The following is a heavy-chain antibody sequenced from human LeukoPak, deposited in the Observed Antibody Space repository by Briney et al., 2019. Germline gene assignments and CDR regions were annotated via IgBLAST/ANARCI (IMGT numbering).Heavy chain of an antibody. V-gene: IGHV3-15*07. CDR1: GFTFSNAW. Sequence: GGSLRLSCAASGFTFSNAWMNWVRQAPGKGLEWVGRIKSKTDGGTTDYAAPVKGRFTISRDNAKNTLYLQMNSLRAEDTAVYYCARDPRSWELYYFDYWGQGTLVTVSS. J-gene: IGHJ4*02. CDR3: ARDPRSWELYYFDY. D-gene: IGHD1-26*01. CDR2: IKSKTDGGTT.